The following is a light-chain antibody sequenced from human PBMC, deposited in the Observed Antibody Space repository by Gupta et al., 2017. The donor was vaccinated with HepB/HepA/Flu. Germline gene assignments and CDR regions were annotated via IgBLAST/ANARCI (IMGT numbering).Light chain of an antibody. CDR1: SGSIASNY. J-gene: IGLJ3*02. CDR2: EVN. Sequence: NFMLTQPHSVSESPGKTVTISCTRSSGSIASNYVQWYQQRPGSAPTTVIYEVNQRPSGVPDRFSGSIDSSSNSASLTISGLKTEDEADYYCQSYDSGNVVFGGGTKLTAL. V-gene: IGLV6-57*03. CDR3: QSYDSGNVV.